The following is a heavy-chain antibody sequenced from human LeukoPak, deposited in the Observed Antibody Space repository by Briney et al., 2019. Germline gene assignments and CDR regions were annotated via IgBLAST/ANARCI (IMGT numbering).Heavy chain of an antibody. CDR2: ISSSGSTI. V-gene: IGHV3-48*04. D-gene: IGHD4-17*01. J-gene: IGHJ5*02. CDR1: GFTFSSYS. CDR3: ARDYGDLNWFDP. Sequence: GGSLRLSCAASGFTFSSYSMNWVRQAPGKGLEWVSYISSSGSTIYYADSVKGRFTISRDNAKNSLYLQMNSLRAEDTAVYYCARDYGDLNWFDPWGQGTLVTVSS.